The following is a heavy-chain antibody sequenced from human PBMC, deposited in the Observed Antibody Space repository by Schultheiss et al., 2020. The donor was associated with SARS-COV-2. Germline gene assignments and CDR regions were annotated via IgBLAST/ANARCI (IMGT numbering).Heavy chain of an antibody. D-gene: IGHD4-17*01. CDR1: GFTFSSYW. V-gene: IGHV3-74*01. CDR3: ARDCTLTVTTLGWFDP. CDR2: INSDVSST. Sequence: GESLKISCAASGFTFSSYWMHWVRQAPGKGLVWVSRINSDVSSTSYADSVKGRFTISRDNAKNTLYLQMNSLRAEDTAVYYCARDCTLTVTTLGWFDPWGQGTLVTVSS. J-gene: IGHJ5*02.